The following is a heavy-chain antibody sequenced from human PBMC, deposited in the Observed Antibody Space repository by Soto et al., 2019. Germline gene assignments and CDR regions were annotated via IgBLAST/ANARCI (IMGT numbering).Heavy chain of an antibody. CDR1: GFTFSSYS. CDR3: ARDDSEDYGRKGAFDN. V-gene: IGHV3-21*01. J-gene: IGHJ3*02. Sequence: GGSLRLSCAASGFTFSSYSMNWVRQAPGKGLEWVSSISSSSSYIYYADSVKGRFTISRDNAKNSLYLQMNSLRAEDTAVYYCARDDSEDYGRKGAFDNWGQGTMVTVSS. CDR2: ISSSSSYI. D-gene: IGHD3-10*01.